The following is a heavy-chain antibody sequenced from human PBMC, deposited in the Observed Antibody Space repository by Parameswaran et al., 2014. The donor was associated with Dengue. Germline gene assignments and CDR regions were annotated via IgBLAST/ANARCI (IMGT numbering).Heavy chain of an antibody. V-gene: IGHV4-34*01. Sequence: VRQAPGKRLEWIGEINHSGGTNYNPSLKSRVTMSVDTSKNQFSLRLNSVTAADTSVYYCARASRFLEWPFDYWGQGTLVTVSS. J-gene: IGHJ4*02. D-gene: IGHD3-3*01. CDR2: INHSGGT. CDR3: ARASRFLEWPFDY.